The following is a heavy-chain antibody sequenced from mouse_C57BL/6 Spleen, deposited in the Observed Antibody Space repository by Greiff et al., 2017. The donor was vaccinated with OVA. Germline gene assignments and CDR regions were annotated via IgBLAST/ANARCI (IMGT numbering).Heavy chain of an antibody. D-gene: IGHD1-1*01. Sequence: EVNVVESGGGLVKPGGSLKLSCAASGFTFSDYGMHWVRQAPEKGLEWVAYISSGSSTIYYADTVKGRFTISRDNAKNTLFLQMTSLRSEDTAMYYCARVPYYYGSSPYAMDYWGQGTSVTVSS. J-gene: IGHJ4*01. CDR2: ISSGSSTI. V-gene: IGHV5-17*01. CDR1: GFTFSDYG. CDR3: ARVPYYYGSSPYAMDY.